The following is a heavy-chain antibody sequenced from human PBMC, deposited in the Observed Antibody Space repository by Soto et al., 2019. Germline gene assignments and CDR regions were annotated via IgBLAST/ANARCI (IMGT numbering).Heavy chain of an antibody. CDR3: ARHPSDFWFDP. Sequence: QLQLQESGPGLVKPSETLSLTCSVSGGSISSSSYFWGWIRQPPGKGLEWIGSIYYSGSTYYNPSLKGRXTXSXXTSKTQFSLKLSSVTAADTAVYYCARHPSDFWFDPWGQGTLVTVSS. CDR1: GGSISSSSYF. D-gene: IGHD2-21*02. CDR2: IYYSGST. V-gene: IGHV4-39*01. J-gene: IGHJ5*02.